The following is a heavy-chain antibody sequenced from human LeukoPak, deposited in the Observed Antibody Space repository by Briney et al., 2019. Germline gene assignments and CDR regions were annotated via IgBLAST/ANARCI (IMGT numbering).Heavy chain of an antibody. CDR3: ARKYCSGSCYEDY. Sequence: GGSLRLSCAASGFTFSSYEMNWVRQAPGKGLEWVSYISSSASTIYYADSVKGRFTISRDNAGNSLYLQMNSLRAEDTAVYYCARKYCSGSCYEDYWGQGTLVTVSS. V-gene: IGHV3-48*03. CDR2: ISSSASTI. J-gene: IGHJ4*02. D-gene: IGHD2-2*01. CDR1: GFTFSSYE.